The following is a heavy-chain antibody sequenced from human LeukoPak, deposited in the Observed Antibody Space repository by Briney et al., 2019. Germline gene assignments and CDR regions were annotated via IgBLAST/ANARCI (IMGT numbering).Heavy chain of an antibody. CDR3: ARVGSSWPHYYFDY. V-gene: IGHV4-39*07. CDR1: GGSISSSSY. Sequence: SETLPLTCTVSGGSISSSSYWAWIRQPPGKGLEWIGNIYYSGSTYYNPSLKSRLTISVDTSKNHFSLKLSSVTAADTAVYNCARVGSSWPHYYFDYWGQGTLVTVSS. D-gene: IGHD6-13*01. CDR2: IYYSGST. J-gene: IGHJ4*02.